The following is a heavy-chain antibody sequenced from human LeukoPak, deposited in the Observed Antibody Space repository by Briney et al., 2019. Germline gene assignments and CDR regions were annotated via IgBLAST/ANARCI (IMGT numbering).Heavy chain of an antibody. J-gene: IGHJ4*02. Sequence: ASVTVSCKASAGTFSIYAISWVRQAPGQGLEWMGGIIPIFGRANYAQKFQGRVTITADKSTSTAYMELSSLRADDTAVYYCARGPQTPFFDSSGNSPFDYWGQGTLVTVSS. CDR3: ARGPQTPFFDSSGNSPFDY. V-gene: IGHV1-69*06. CDR2: IIPIFGRA. CDR1: AGTFSIYA. D-gene: IGHD3-22*01.